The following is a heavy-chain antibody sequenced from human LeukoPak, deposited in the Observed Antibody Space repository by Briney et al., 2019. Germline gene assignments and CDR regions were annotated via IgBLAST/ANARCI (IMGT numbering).Heavy chain of an antibody. CDR1: GFTFSSYA. Sequence: GRSLRLSCAASGFTFSSYAMHWVRQAPGKGLEWVAVISYDGSNKYYADSVKGRFTISRDNSKNTLYLQMNSLRAEDTAVYYCASYSSARIDYWGQGTLVTVSS. CDR2: ISYDGSNK. CDR3: ASYSSARIDY. V-gene: IGHV3-30-3*01. J-gene: IGHJ4*02. D-gene: IGHD6-25*01.